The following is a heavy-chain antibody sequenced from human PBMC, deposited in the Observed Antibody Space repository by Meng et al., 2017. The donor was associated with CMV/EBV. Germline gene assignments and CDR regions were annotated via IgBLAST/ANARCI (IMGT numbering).Heavy chain of an antibody. D-gene: IGHD1-26*01. V-gene: IGHV4-34*01. Sequence: QLHHLQCAAGLFKPSETLYLTCAGYGGSFSGYYWSWIRQPPGKGLEWIGEINHSGSTNYNPSLKSRVTISVDTSKNQFSLKLSSVTAADTAVYYCARGVGATGKADYWGQGTLVTVSS. CDR1: GGSFSGYY. CDR3: ARGVGATGKADY. CDR2: INHSGST. J-gene: IGHJ4*02.